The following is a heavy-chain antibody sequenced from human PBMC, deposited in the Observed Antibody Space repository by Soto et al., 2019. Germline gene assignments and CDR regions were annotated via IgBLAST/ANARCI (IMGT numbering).Heavy chain of an antibody. CDR3: AGGIVPLYCSSTSCPPGWFDP. CDR1: GYTFTSYG. D-gene: IGHD2-2*01. V-gene: IGHV1-18*01. Sequence: ASVKVSCKASGYTFTSYGISWVRQAPGQGLEWMGWISAYNGNTNYAQKLQGRVTMTPDTSTRTDYMELRCLRSDDTAVYYCAGGIVPLYCSSTSCPPGWFDPWGQGTLVTVSS. CDR2: ISAYNGNT. J-gene: IGHJ5*02.